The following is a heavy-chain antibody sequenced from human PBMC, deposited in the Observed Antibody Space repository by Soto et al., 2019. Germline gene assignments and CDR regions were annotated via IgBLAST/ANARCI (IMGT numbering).Heavy chain of an antibody. V-gene: IGHV1-69*02. CDR2: IIPILGIA. Sequence: QVQLVQSGAEVKKPGSSVKVSCKASGGTFSSYTISWVRQAPGQGLEWMGRIIPILGIANYAQKFQGSVTITADKSTSTAYMELSSLRSEDTAVYYCATSDIGVVVAARYWGQGTLVTVSS. CDR1: GGTFSSYT. J-gene: IGHJ4*02. CDR3: ATSDIGVVVAARY. D-gene: IGHD2-15*01.